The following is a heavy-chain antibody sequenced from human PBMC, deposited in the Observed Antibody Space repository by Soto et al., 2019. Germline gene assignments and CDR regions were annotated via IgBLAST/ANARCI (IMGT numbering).Heavy chain of an antibody. CDR3: ARGRRVRGVAIRYDGMGV. CDR2: LNQSGTT. V-gene: IGHV4-34*01. Sequence: QVQLQQWGAGLLKPSETLSLTCGVYGGSLSGFHWNWIRQPPGKGLEWIGELNQSGTTNYNSSLKSRLTVSVDTSKNQFSLNLSLVTAADTPAYYCARGRRVRGVAIRYDGMGVWGQGTAATGSS. J-gene: IGHJ6*02. CDR1: GGSLSGFH. D-gene: IGHD3-10*01.